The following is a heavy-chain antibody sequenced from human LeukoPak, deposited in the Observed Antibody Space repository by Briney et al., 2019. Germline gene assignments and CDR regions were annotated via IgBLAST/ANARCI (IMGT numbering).Heavy chain of an antibody. V-gene: IGHV3-21*01. J-gene: IGHJ4*02. CDR2: ISSSSSYI. CDR1: GFTFSSYS. CDR3: ARDLSSGWYDHEYYFDY. Sequence: GGSLRLSCAASGFTFSSYSMNWVRQAPGKGLEWVSSISSSSSYIYYADSVEGRFTISRDNAKNSLYLQMNSLRAEDTAVYYCARDLSSGWYDHEYYFDYWGQGTLVTVSS. D-gene: IGHD6-19*01.